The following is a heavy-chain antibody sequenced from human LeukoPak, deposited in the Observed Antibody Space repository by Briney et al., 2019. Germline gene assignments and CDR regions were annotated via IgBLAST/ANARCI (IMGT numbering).Heavy chain of an antibody. CDR3: ARAPIPYDRSRTDYRFDP. D-gene: IGHD3-16*01. V-gene: IGHV4-59*01. CDR2: IYYSGST. CDR1: GGSISSYY. J-gene: IGHJ5*02. Sequence: SETLSLTCTLSGGSISSYYWSWIRQPPGKGLEWIGYIYYSGSTNYNPSLKSRVTISLDTSKSQFSLKLTSVTAADTAVYYCARAPIPYDRSRTDYRFDPWGQGTLVTVAS.